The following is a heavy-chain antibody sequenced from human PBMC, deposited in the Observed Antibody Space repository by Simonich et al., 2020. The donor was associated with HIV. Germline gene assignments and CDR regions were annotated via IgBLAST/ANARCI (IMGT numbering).Heavy chain of an antibody. CDR1: GFTFCSYS. J-gene: IGHJ4*02. Sequence: EVQLVESGGGLVQPGGSLRLSCAASGFTFCSYSMIWVRQAPGKGLEWVSYISSSSSSIYYADSVKGRFTISRDNAKNSLYLQMNSLRAEDTAVYYCARAGGNFDYWGQGTLVTVSS. D-gene: IGHD3-10*01. CDR3: ARAGGNFDY. V-gene: IGHV3-48*01. CDR2: ISSSSSSI.